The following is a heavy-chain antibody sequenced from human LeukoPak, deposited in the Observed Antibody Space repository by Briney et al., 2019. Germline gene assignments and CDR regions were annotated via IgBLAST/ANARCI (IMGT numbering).Heavy chain of an antibody. CDR2: SNAGSGNT. D-gene: IGHD1-1*01. J-gene: IGHJ6*03. CDR3: ARGTGYYYYYMDV. Sequence: AASVKVSCKASGYTFTSYAMHWVRQAPGQRLEWMGWSNAGSGNTKYSQEFQGRVTITRDTSASTAYMELSSLRSEDMAVYYCARGTGYYYYYMDVWGKGTTVTVSS. V-gene: IGHV1-3*02. CDR1: GYTFTSYA.